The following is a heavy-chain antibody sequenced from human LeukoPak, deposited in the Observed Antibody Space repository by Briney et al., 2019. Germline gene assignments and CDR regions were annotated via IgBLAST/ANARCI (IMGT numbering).Heavy chain of an antibody. Sequence: GGSLRHSCAASGFTFSSYSMNWVRQAPGKGLEWVSSISSSSSYIYYADSVKGRFTISRDNAKNSLYLQMNSLRAEDTAVYYCARQWGRDVLLWFGEGDYYYYMDVWGKGTTVTVSS. V-gene: IGHV3-21*01. D-gene: IGHD3-10*01. J-gene: IGHJ6*03. CDR2: ISSSSSYI. CDR3: ARQWGRDVLLWFGEGDYYYYMDV. CDR1: GFTFSSYS.